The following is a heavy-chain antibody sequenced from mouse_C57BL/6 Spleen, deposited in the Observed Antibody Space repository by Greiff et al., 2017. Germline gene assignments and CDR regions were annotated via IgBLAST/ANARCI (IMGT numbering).Heavy chain of an antibody. CDR2: IDPEDGAP. D-gene: IGHD1-1*01. J-gene: IGHJ2*01. CDR3: ARGITTFDY. CDR1: GFNIKDYY. V-gene: IGHV14-2*01. Sequence: EVQLQQSGAELVKPGASVKLSCTASGFNIKDYYMHWVKQRTEKGLEWIGRIDPEDGAPKYAPKFQGKATITADTSSNTAYLQLSSLTSVDTAVDYCARGITTFDYWGQGTTLTFSS.